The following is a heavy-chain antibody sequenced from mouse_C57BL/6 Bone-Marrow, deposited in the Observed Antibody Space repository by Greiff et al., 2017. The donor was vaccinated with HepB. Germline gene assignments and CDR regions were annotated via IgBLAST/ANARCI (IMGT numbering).Heavy chain of an antibody. CDR3: AGYGNFGAY. J-gene: IGHJ3*01. CDR2: IYPRSGNT. D-gene: IGHD2-1*01. V-gene: IGHV1-81*01. CDR1: GYTFTSYG. Sequence: VQLQQSGAELARPGASVKLSCKASGYTFTSYGISWVKQRTGQGLEWIGEIYPRSGNTYYNEKFEGKATLTADKSSSTAYMELRSLTSEDSAVYFCAGYGNFGAYWGQGTLVTVSA.